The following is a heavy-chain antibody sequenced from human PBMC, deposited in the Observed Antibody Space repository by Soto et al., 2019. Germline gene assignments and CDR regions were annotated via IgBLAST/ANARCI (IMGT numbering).Heavy chain of an antibody. J-gene: IGHJ5*02. CDR2: MDGSGGTT. Sequence: PGGSLRLSCAASGFPFSSTDMTWVRQAPGKGLDWGTTMDGSGGTTYYADSVKGLFTISRDNSMNTVYLQMNSLRADDTALYYCAKNSGWFNTWGQGALVTVSS. D-gene: IGHD3-10*01. V-gene: IGHV3-23*01. CDR1: GFPFSSTD. CDR3: AKNSGWFNT.